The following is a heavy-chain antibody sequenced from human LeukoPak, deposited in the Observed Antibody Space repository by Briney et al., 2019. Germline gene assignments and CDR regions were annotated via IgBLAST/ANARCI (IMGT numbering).Heavy chain of an antibody. Sequence: GGSLRLSCAASGFTFSSSSTNWVRQAPGKGQEWVSSISTSSIYIYYADSMKGRFTISRDNAKNSLYLQMNSLRAEDTAVYYCARDPYSGSRVGSHTWFDPWGQGTLVTVSS. D-gene: IGHD1-26*01. J-gene: IGHJ5*02. CDR2: ISTSSIYI. V-gene: IGHV3-21*01. CDR1: GFTFSSSS. CDR3: ARDPYSGSRVGSHTWFDP.